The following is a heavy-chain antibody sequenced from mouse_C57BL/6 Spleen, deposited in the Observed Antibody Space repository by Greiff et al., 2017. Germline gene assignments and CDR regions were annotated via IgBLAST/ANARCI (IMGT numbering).Heavy chain of an antibody. CDR3: ARRYLDY. J-gene: IGHJ2*01. CDR1: GFNIKDYY. CDR2: IDTEDGET. D-gene: IGHD2-12*01. Sequence: EVKLMESGAELVKPGASVKLSCTASGFNIKDYYMHWVKQRTEQGLEWIGRIDTEDGETNSAPKFQGTATITADTSSNTAYLQLSSLTSADTAVYYCARRYLDYWGQGTTLTVSS. V-gene: IGHV14-2*01.